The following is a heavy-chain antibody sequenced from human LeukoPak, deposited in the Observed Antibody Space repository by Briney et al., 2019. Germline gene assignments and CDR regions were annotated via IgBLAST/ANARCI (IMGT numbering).Heavy chain of an antibody. CDR2: ISSSSSYI. V-gene: IGHV3-21*01. Sequence: GGSLRLSCAASGFTFSSYSMNWVRQAPGKGLEWVSSISSSSSYIYYADSVRGRFTISRDNAKNSVSLQMNNLRAEDTAVYYCTRDATQYLRYGYFDSWGQGILVTVSS. J-gene: IGHJ4*02. D-gene: IGHD2/OR15-2a*01. CDR3: TRDATQYLRYGYFDS. CDR1: GFTFSSYS.